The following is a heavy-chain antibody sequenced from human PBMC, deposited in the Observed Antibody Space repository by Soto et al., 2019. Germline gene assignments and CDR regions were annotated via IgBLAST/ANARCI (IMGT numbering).Heavy chain of an antibody. D-gene: IGHD3-22*01. CDR1: GASMTSSIYY. CDR3: ARQSYFDGAGYYLGWFDP. CDR2: LNYGGTT. V-gene: IGHV4-39*01. Sequence: SETLSLTCSVSGASMTSSIYYWAWIRQAPGKGLEWIGSLNYGGTTYHSPSLEGRVTMSVDTSKKEFSLNVISVTAADTAIYYCARQSYFDGAGYYLGWFDPWGQGTLVTVSS. J-gene: IGHJ5*02.